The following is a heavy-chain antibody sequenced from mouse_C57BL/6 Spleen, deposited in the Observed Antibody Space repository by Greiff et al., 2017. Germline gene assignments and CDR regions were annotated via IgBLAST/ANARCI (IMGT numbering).Heavy chain of an antibody. J-gene: IGHJ4*01. CDR2: IYPRSGNT. CDR3: ARQLRPSYAMDY. V-gene: IGHV1-81*01. Sequence: LVESGAELARPGASVKLSCKASGYTFTSYGISWVKQRTGQGLEWIGEIYPRSGNTYYNEKFKGKATLTADKSSSTAYMELRSLTSEDSAVYFCARQLRPSYAMDYWGQGTSVTVSS. CDR1: GYTFTSYG. D-gene: IGHD3-2*02.